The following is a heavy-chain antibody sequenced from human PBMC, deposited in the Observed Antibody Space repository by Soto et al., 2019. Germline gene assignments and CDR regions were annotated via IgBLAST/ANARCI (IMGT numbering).Heavy chain of an antibody. D-gene: IGHD3-22*01. CDR2: IRSKTNSYAT. CDR1: GFTFSGSA. J-gene: IGHJ5*02. CDR3: TRDPRNYYDSIGSANWFDP. V-gene: IGHV3-73*01. Sequence: GGSLRLSCAASGFTFSGSAMHWVRQASGKGLEWVGRIRSKTNSYATAYAASVKGRFTISRDDSKDTAYLQMNSLKTEDTAVYYCTRDPRNYYDSIGSANWFDPWGQGTLVTVPQ.